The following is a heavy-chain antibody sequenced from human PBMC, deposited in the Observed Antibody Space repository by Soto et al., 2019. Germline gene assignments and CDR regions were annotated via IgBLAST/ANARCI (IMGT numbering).Heavy chain of an antibody. CDR2: IYYSGST. D-gene: IGHD6-25*01. J-gene: IGHJ2*01. Sequence: QLQLQESGPGLVKPSETLSLTCTVSGGSISSSSYYWGWIRQPPGKGLEWIGSIYYSGSTYYNPSLKSRVTISVDTSKNEFSLKLSSVTAADTAVYYCARGGDGHNWYFDLWGRGTLVTVSS. CDR3: ARGGDGHNWYFDL. CDR1: GGSISSSSYY. V-gene: IGHV4-39*01.